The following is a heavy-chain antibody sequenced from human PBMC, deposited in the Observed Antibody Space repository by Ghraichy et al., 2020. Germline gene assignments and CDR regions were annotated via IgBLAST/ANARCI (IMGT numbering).Heavy chain of an antibody. V-gene: IGHV3-48*01. CDR3: RIAAAGD. CDR1: GFTFSSYS. Sequence: GESLNISCAASGFTFSSYSMNWVRQAPGKGLEWVSYISSSSSTIYYADSVKGRFTISRDNAKNSLYLQMNSLRAEDTAVYYCRIAAAGDWGQGTLVTVSP. J-gene: IGHJ4*02. D-gene: IGHD6-13*01. CDR2: ISSSSSTI.